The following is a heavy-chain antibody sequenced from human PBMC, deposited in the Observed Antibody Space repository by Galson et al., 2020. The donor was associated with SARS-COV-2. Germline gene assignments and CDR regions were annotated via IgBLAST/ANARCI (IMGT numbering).Heavy chain of an antibody. CDR1: GGSFSGYY. CDR2: INHSGST. J-gene: IGHJ5*02. D-gene: IGHD6-19*01. CDR3: ARGLPLGRAYSSGWYVENFRRNWFDP. V-gene: IGHV4-34*01. Sequence: SETLSLTCAVYGGSFSGYYWSWIRQPPGKGLEWIGEINHSGSTNYNPSLKSRVTISVDTSKNQFSLKLSSVTAADTAVYYCARGLPLGRAYSSGWYVENFRRNWFDPWGQGTLVTVSS.